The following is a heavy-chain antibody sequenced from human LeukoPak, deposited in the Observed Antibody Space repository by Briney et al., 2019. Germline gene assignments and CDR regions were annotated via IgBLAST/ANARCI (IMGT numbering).Heavy chain of an antibody. CDR1: GGSISSGGYC. CDR2: IYHSGST. CDR3: ARDTRGMATLD. V-gene: IGHV4-30-2*01. Sequence: PSQTLSLTCAVSGGSISSGGYCWSWIRQPPGKGLEWIGYIYHSGSTCYNPSLKSRVTISVDRSKNQFSLKLSSVTAADTAVYYCARDTRGMATLDWGQGTLVTVSS. D-gene: IGHD5-24*01. J-gene: IGHJ4*02.